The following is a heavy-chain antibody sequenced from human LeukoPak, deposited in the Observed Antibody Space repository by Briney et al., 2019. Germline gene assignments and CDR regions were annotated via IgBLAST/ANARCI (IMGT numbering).Heavy chain of an antibody. J-gene: IGHJ4*02. CDR1: GYTFTGYY. Sequence: ASVKVSCKASGYTFTGYYMHWVRQAPGQGLEWMGWINPNSGGTNYAQKFQGRVTMTRNTSISTAYMELSSLRSEDTAVYYCARGPEWFGELLAYWGQGTLVTVSS. V-gene: IGHV1-2*02. CDR2: INPNSGGT. D-gene: IGHD3-10*01. CDR3: ARGPEWFGELLAY.